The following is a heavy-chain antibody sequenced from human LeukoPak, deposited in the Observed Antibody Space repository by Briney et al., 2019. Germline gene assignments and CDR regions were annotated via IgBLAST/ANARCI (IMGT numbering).Heavy chain of an antibody. CDR1: GGSISSSSYY. J-gene: IGHJ4*02. D-gene: IGHD3-9*01. CDR3: ANSRYFDWLSPEN. Sequence: SETLSLTCTVSGGSISSSSYYWGWIRQPPGKGLEWIGSIYYSGSTYYNPSLKSRVTISVDTSKNQFSLKLSSVTAADTAVYYCANSRYFDWLSPENWGQGTLVTVSS. V-gene: IGHV4-39*01. CDR2: IYYSGST.